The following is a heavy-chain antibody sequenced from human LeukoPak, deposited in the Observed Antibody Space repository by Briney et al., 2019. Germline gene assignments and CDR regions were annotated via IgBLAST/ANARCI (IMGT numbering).Heavy chain of an antibody. CDR1: GDSVSSNSAA. J-gene: IGHJ3*02. CDR2: TYYRSKWYS. V-gene: IGHV6-1*01. D-gene: IGHD3-10*01. CDR3: ARDLLRPGILAFDM. Sequence: SQTLSLTCAISGDSVSSNSAAWNWIRQSPSRGLEWLGRTYYRSKWYSDYSVNVKSRISINADTPKNQFSLQLNSVTPEDTAVYYCARDLLRPGILAFDMWGQGTMVTVSS.